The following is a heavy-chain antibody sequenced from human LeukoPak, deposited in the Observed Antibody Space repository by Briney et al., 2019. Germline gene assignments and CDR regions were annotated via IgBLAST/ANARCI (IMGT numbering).Heavy chain of an antibody. V-gene: IGHV4-34*01. J-gene: IGHJ5*02. D-gene: IGHD2-2*01. CDR3: ASRTIPAAIGSWFDP. Sequence: SETLSLTCTVSGGSISNYYWSWIRQPPGKGLEWIGEINHSGSTNYNPSLKSRVTISVDTSKNQFSLKLSSVTAADTAVYYCASRTIPAAIGSWFDPWGQGTLVTVSS. CDR1: GGSISNYY. CDR2: INHSGST.